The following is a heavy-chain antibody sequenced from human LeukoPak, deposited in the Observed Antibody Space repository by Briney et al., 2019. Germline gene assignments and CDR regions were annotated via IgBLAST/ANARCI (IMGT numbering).Heavy chain of an antibody. Sequence: PGGSLRLSCAASGFTFDDYTMHWVRQAPGKGLEWVSLISWDGGSTYYADSVKGRFTISRDNSKNSLYLQMSSLRAEDTALYYCAKGGVRGLILAAYDYWGQGTLVTVSS. CDR3: AKGGVRGLILAAYDY. CDR1: GFTFDDYT. CDR2: ISWDGGST. V-gene: IGHV3-43*01. J-gene: IGHJ4*02. D-gene: IGHD3-10*01.